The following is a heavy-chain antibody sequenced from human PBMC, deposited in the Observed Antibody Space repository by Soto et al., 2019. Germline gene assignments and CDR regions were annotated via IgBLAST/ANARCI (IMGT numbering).Heavy chain of an antibody. J-gene: IGHJ6*02. CDR3: ARGPKAVAGSNLYYYGMDV. CDR1: GGSFSGYY. V-gene: IGHV4-34*01. Sequence: QVQLQQWGAGLLKPSETLSLTCAVYGGSFSGYYWSWIRQPPGKGLEWIGEINHSGSTNYNPSLKSRVTISVETSKNQFSLKLSSVTAADTAVYYCARGPKAVAGSNLYYYGMDVWGQGTTVTVSS. CDR2: INHSGST. D-gene: IGHD6-19*01.